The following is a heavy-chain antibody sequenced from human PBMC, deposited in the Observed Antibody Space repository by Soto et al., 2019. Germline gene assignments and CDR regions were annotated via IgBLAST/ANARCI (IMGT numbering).Heavy chain of an antibody. D-gene: IGHD2-2*01. CDR2: IYYSGST. CDR1: GGSISSGGYY. Sequence: SETLSLTCTVSGGSISSGGYYWSWIRQHPGKGLEWIGYIYYSGSTYYNPSLKSRVTISVDTSKNQFSLKLSSVTAADTAVYYCASSNRLGYCSITSCYPSSYYYGMDVWRQGTTVTSP. J-gene: IGHJ6*02. CDR3: ASSNRLGYCSITSCYPSSYYYGMDV. V-gene: IGHV4-31*03.